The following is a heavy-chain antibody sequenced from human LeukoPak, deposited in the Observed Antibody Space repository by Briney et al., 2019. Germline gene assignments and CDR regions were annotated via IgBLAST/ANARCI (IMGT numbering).Heavy chain of an antibody. Sequence: SETLSLTCTVSGGSISSYYWSWIRQPPGKGLEYIGYIYYSGSTNYNPSLKSRLTISVDTSKNQFSLKLSSVTAADTAVYYCARETSQKGAHYMDVWGRGTTVTISS. CDR3: ARETSQKGAHYMDV. D-gene: IGHD3-16*01. J-gene: IGHJ6*03. CDR2: IYYSGST. CDR1: GGSISSYY. V-gene: IGHV4-59*01.